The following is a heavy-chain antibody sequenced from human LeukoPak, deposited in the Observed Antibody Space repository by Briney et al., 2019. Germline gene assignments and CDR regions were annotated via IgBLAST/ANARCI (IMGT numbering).Heavy chain of an antibody. CDR1: GGTFSSYA. V-gene: IGHV1-69*13. CDR3: ARGVVGSYGYYYYYGMDV. Sequence: SVKVSCKASGGTFSSYAISWVRQAPGQGLEWMGGIIPIFGTANYAQKFQGRVTITADESTSTAYMELSSLRSEDTAVYYCARGVVGSYGYYYYYGMDVWGQGTTVTVSS. CDR2: IIPIFGTA. J-gene: IGHJ6*02. D-gene: IGHD5-18*01.